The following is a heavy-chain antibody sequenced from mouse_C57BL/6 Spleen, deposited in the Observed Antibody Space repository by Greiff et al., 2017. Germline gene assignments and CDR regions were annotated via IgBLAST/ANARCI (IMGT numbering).Heavy chain of an antibody. CDR2: ILPGSGST. V-gene: IGHV1-9*01. CDR1: GYTFTGYW. Sequence: QVQLQQSGAELMKPGASVKFSCKATGYTFTGYWIEWVKQRPGHGLEWIGEILPGSGSTNSNEKFTGKATFTADTSSNTAYMQLSSLTTKGSAIDTCAKDDYGGACFAYWGQGTLVTVSA. D-gene: IGHD2-4*01. J-gene: IGHJ3*01. CDR3: AKDDYGGACFAY.